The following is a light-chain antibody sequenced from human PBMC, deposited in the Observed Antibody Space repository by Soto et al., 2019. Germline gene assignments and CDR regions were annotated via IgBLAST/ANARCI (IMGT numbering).Light chain of an antibody. CDR3: QQYNSYSGYT. Sequence: DIQMTQSPSTLSASVGDRVTITCRASQSISSWLAWYQQKPGKAPKLLIYDASSLESGVPSRFSGSGSGTEFTLTISSLPPDHFATYYCQQYNSYSGYTFGQGTKLEIK. J-gene: IGKJ2*01. V-gene: IGKV1-5*01. CDR2: DAS. CDR1: QSISSW.